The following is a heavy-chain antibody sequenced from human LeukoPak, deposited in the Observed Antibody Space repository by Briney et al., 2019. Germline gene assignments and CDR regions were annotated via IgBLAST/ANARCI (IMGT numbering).Heavy chain of an antibody. CDR2: IYWNDDR. V-gene: IGHV2-5*01. J-gene: IGHJ3*02. Sequence: SGPTLVKPTQTLTLTCTFSGFSLSTSGVGVGWIRQPPGKALEWLALIYWNDDRLYSPSLNSRLTITKDTSKNQVVLTMTNMDPVDTATYYCAHRPHAFDIWGQGTMVTVSS. CDR1: GFSLSTSGVG. CDR3: AHRPHAFDI.